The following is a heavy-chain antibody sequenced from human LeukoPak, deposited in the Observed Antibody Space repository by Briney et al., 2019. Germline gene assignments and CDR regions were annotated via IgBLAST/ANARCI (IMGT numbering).Heavy chain of an antibody. J-gene: IGHJ4*02. CDR3: ARYSGYDYPDRRFDY. CDR1: GGSISSYY. Sequence: SETLSLTCTVSGGSISSYYWSWIRQPPGKGLEWIGYIYYSGSTYYNPSLKSRVTISVDTSKNQFSLKLSSVTAADTAVYYCARYSGYDYPDRRFDYWGQGTLVTVSS. D-gene: IGHD5-12*01. V-gene: IGHV4-59*12. CDR2: IYYSGST.